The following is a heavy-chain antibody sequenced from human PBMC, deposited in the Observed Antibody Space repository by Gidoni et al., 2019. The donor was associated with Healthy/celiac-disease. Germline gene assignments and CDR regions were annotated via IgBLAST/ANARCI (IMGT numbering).Heavy chain of an antibody. V-gene: IGHV3-30*18. CDR3: AKDTYYYDSSGYYPPGVGYYYYGMDV. J-gene: IGHJ6*02. CDR2: ISYDGSNK. Sequence: GLEWVAVISYDGSNKYYADSVKGRFTISRDTSKNTLYLQMNSLRAEDTAVYYCAKDTYYYDSSGYYPPGVGYYYYGMDVWGQGTTVTVSS. D-gene: IGHD3-22*01.